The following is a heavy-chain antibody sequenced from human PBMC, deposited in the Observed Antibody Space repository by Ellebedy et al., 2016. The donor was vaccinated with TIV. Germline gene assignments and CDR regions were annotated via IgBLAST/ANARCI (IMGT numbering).Heavy chain of an antibody. CDR2: ISGSGGST. Sequence: GESLKISXAASGFTFSRDFMRWVRQAPGKGLEWVASISGSGGSTFYADSVKGRFTISRDNSKNTLYLQMSSLRAEDTAIYYCTKSPDSAGSEYWGQGTLVTVSS. CDR3: TKSPDSAGSEY. CDR1: GFTFSRDF. D-gene: IGHD6-13*01. V-gene: IGHV3-23*01. J-gene: IGHJ4*02.